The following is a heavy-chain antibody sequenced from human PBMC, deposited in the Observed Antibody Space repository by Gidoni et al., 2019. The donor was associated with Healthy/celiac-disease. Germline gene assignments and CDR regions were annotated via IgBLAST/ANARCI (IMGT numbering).Heavy chain of an antibody. CDR1: GFPFSSYW. Sequence: EVQLVESGGGLVQPGGSLKLSCASSGFPFSSYWMSWVRQAPGKGLEWVANIKQDGSEKSYVDSVKGRFTISRDNAKNSLFLQMNSLRAEDTAVYYCAIRTVAARFDYWGQGTLVTVSS. J-gene: IGHJ4*02. CDR3: AIRTVAARFDY. V-gene: IGHV3-7*01. D-gene: IGHD6-6*01. CDR2: IKQDGSEK.